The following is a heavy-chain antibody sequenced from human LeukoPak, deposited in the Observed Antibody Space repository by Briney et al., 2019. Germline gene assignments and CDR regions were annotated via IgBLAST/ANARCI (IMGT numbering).Heavy chain of an antibody. CDR3: TRGAYTDAFAI. D-gene: IGHD5-18*01. J-gene: IGHJ3*02. CDR1: GGSISSGGYY. Sequence: SQTLSLTCTVSGGSISSGGYYWSWIRQHPGKGLEWIGNIYSNGNTFYSPSLKSRVIMSLDTPKNQFSLNLSSVTAADTAAYYCTRGAYTDAFAIWGRGTMVAVSS. V-gene: IGHV4-31*03. CDR2: IYSNGNT.